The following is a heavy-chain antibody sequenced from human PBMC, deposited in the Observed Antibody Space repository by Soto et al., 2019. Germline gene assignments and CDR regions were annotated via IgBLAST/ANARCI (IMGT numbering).Heavy chain of an antibody. D-gene: IGHD3-10*01. Sequence: QITLKESGPTLVKPTQTLTLTCTFSGFSLSTSGVGVGWIRQPPGKALEWLALIYWDDAKRYSPSLKSRLTITKDTSKNQVVLTMTNMDPVDTATYYCAHTLYGSGSYYSGVDAFDIWGQGTMVTVSS. CDR3: AHTLYGSGSYYSGVDAFDI. V-gene: IGHV2-5*02. J-gene: IGHJ3*02. CDR1: GFSLSTSGVG. CDR2: IYWDDAK.